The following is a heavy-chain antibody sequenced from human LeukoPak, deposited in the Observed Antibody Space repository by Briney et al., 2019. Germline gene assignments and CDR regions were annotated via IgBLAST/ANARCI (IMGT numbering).Heavy chain of an antibody. CDR2: IYYSGST. V-gene: IGHV4-59*08. CDR3: ARQSKDSSGYYYDRPLGY. J-gene: IGHJ4*02. CDR1: GGSISSYY. Sequence: SSETLSLTCTVSGGSISSYYWSWIRQPPGKGLEWIGYIYYSGSTNYNPSLKSRVTISVDTSKNQFSLKLSSVTAADTAVYYCARQSKDSSGYYYDRPLGYWGQGTLVTVSS. D-gene: IGHD3-22*01.